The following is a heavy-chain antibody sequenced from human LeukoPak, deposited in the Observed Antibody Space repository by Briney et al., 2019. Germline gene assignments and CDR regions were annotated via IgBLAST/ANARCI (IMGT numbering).Heavy chain of an antibody. V-gene: IGHV3-48*04. J-gene: IGHJ4*02. Sequence: GGSLRLSCAASGFTFSSYSMNWVRQAPGKGLEWVSYISSSGSTIYYADSVKGRFTISRDNAKNSLYLHMNSLRAEDTAVYYCARDGRLLVPDYWGQGTLVTVSS. D-gene: IGHD6-13*01. CDR3: ARDGRLLVPDY. CDR1: GFTFSSYS. CDR2: ISSSGSTI.